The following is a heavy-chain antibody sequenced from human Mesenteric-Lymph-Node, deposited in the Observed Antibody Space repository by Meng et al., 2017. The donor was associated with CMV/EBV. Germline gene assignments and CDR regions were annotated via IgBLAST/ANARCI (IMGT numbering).Heavy chain of an antibody. CDR2: ISPNTGDT. CDR1: GYSFTGYS. CDR3: GRGQQTFDP. J-gene: IGHJ5*02. D-gene: IGHD1-1*01. Sequence: QAQLVQSGTEVKKPGASVKVSCKASGYSFTGYSIHWVRQAPGQGLEWMGRISPNTGDTIYEENFQGRVTMTRDTSINTAYMELSSLTSDDTAVYYCGRGQQTFDPWGQGTLVTVSS. V-gene: IGHV1-2*06.